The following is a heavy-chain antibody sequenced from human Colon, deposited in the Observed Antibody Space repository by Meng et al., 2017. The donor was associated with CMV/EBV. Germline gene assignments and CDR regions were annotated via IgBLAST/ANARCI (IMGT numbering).Heavy chain of an antibody. D-gene: IGHD2-2*02. J-gene: IGHJ4*02. CDR3: ARVGQAGYCSSTSCYKGVDY. Sequence: ASVKVSCKASGYTFTSYDINWVRQATGQGLEWMGIINPSGGSTSYAQKFQGRVTMTRDTSTSTVYMELSSLRSEDTAVYYCARVGQAGYCSSTSCYKGVDYWGQGTLVTVSS. CDR2: INPSGGST. CDR1: GYTFTSYD. V-gene: IGHV1-46*01.